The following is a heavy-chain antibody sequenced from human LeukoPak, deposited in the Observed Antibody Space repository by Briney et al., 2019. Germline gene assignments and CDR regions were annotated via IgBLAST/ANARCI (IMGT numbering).Heavy chain of an antibody. CDR1: GFTFSDYY. Sequence: GGSLRLSCAASGFTFSDYYMSWIRQAPGKGLEWVSYISSSGSTIYYADSVKGRFTISRDNAKNSLYLQMNSLRAEDTAVYYCAKRDTSGWPPVGLGYWGQGTLVTVSS. CDR2: ISSSGSTI. D-gene: IGHD6-19*01. J-gene: IGHJ4*02. CDR3: AKRDTSGWPPVGLGY. V-gene: IGHV3-11*04.